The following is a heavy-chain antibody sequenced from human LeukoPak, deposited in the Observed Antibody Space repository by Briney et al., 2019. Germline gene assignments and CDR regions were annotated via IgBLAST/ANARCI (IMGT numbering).Heavy chain of an antibody. CDR1: GGTFSSYT. V-gene: IGHV1-69*02. CDR2: IIPILGIA. Sequence: SVKVSCKASGGTFSSYTISWVRQAPGQGLEWMGRIIPILGIANYAQKFQGRVTITADKSTSTAYMELSSLRSEDTAVYYCALCTVGTFYYYYYMDVWGKGTTVTVSS. J-gene: IGHJ6*03. CDR3: ALCTVGTFYYYYYMDV. D-gene: IGHD4-23*01.